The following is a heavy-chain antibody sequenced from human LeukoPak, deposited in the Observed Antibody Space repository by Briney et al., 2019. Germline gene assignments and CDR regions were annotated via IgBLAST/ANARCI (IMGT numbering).Heavy chain of an antibody. J-gene: IGHJ5*02. CDR1: GGSISSYY. CDR2: IYYSGST. V-gene: IGHV4-59*01. CDR3: ARGGDSSSRLTWFDP. D-gene: IGHD6-13*01. Sequence: PSETLSLTCTASGGSISSYYWSWIRQPPGKGLEWIGYIYYSGSTKYNPSLKSRVAISLDTSKNQFSLELSSVTAADTAVYYCARGGDSSSRLTWFDPWGRGTLVTVSS.